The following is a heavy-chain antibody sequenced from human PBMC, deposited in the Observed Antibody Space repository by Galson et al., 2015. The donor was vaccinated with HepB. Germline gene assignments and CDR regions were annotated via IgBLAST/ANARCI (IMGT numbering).Heavy chain of an antibody. D-gene: IGHD1-1*01. CDR1: GFTFSSYA. CDR3: AKEPYNWNVRGHLGY. CDR2: ISGSGGST. Sequence: SLRLSCAASGFTFSSYAMSWVRQAPGKGLEWVSAISGSGGSTYYADSMKGRFTISRDNSKNTLYLQMNSLRAEDTAVYYCAKEPYNWNVRGHLGYWGQGTLVTVSS. J-gene: IGHJ4*02. V-gene: IGHV3-23*01.